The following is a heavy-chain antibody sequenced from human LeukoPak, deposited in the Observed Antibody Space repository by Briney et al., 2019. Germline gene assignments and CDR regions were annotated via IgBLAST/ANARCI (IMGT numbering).Heavy chain of an antibody. V-gene: IGHV4-59*01. Sequence: PSETLSLTCTVSGGSISSYYGSWIRQPPGEGLEWIGYIYYSGSTNYNASLKSRVSISVDTSKNQFSLRLSSVTAADTAVYYCARGFYGSGSYYKSPFDCWGQGTLVTVSS. D-gene: IGHD3-10*01. J-gene: IGHJ4*02. CDR1: GGSISSYY. CDR3: ARGFYGSGSYYKSPFDC. CDR2: IYYSGST.